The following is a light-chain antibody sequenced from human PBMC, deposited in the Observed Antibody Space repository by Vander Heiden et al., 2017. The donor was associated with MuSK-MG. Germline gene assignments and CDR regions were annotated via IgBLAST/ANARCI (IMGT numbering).Light chain of an antibody. V-gene: IGLV2-14*01. CDR1: SSDVGGYNY. CDR3: SSYTSSSILYV. CDR2: DVS. J-gene: IGLJ1*01. Sequence: QSALTQPASVSGSPSQSVTISCTGTSSDVGGYNYVYWYQQHPGKAPKLMIYDVSNRLSGVANRYSGSKSGNTASLTIAGLHAEEEADYYCSSYTSSSILYVFGTGTKVTVL.